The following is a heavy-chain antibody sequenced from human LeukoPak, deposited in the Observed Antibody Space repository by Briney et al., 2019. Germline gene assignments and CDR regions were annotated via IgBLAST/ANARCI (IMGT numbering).Heavy chain of an antibody. CDR3: ARDRTGLRDMRDGYYFDY. Sequence: AGGSLRLSCAASGFTFSSYSMNSVRQAPGKGLECLSSISSSSSYIYYADSVKGRFTISRDNAKNSLYLQMNSLRAEDTAVYYCARDRTGLRDMRDGYYFDYWGQGTLVTVSS. J-gene: IGHJ4*02. CDR1: GFTFSSYS. CDR2: ISSSSSYI. V-gene: IGHV3-21*01. D-gene: IGHD5-24*01.